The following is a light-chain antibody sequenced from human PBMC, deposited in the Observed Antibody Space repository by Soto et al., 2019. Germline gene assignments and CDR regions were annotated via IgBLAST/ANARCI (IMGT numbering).Light chain of an antibody. CDR2: WAS. V-gene: IGKV4-1*01. CDR1: QSVLYSSSNKNY. CDR3: QQYYSTPWT. Sequence: DIVMTQSPDSLAVSLGERATMNCKSSQSVLYSSSNKNYLAWYQQKPGQPPKLLLYWASTRESGVPDRFSGSGSGTDFTLTISSLQAEDVAVYYCQQYYSTPWTFGQGTKVEIK. J-gene: IGKJ1*01.